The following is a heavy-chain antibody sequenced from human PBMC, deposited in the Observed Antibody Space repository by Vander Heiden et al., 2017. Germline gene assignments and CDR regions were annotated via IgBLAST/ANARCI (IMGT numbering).Heavy chain of an antibody. CDR3: AREGVVVTPIPDPFDI. J-gene: IGHJ3*02. Sequence: QVQLVQSGAEVKKPGASVKVSCKASGYTFSSYDINWVRQAAGQGLEVMGWMNPNSGNTGYAQKFQGRVTMTRSTSISTAYMELSSLTSEDTAVYYCAREGVVVTPIPDPFDIWGQGTMVTVS. CDR1: GYTFSSYD. CDR2: MNPNSGNT. V-gene: IGHV1-8*01. D-gene: IGHD2-21*02.